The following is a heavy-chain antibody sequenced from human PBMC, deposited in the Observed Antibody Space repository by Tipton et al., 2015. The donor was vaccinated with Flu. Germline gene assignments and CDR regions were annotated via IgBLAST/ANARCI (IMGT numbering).Heavy chain of an antibody. CDR2: IYYSGST. V-gene: IGHV4-59*01. CDR3: ARDRGLYGMDV. CDR1: GASISSYY. J-gene: IGHJ6*02. Sequence: LRLSCTVSGASISSYYWSWIRQPPGKGLGWIGYIYYSGSTNYNPSLKSRVTISVDTSKNQFSLKLSSVTAADTAVYYCARDRGLYGMDVWGQGTTVTVSS. D-gene: IGHD3-10*01.